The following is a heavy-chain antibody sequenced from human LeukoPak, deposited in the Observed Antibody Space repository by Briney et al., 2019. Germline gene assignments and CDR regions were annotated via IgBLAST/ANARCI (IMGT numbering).Heavy chain of an antibody. Sequence: GASVKVSCKASGYTFTGYYMHWVRQAPGQGLEWMGRINPNSGNTGYAQKFQGRVTMTRNTSISTAYMELSSLRSEDTAVYYCARVRGYSYGYVLDYWGQGTLVTVSS. CDR2: INPNSGNT. V-gene: IGHV1-8*02. CDR1: GYTFTGYY. CDR3: ARVRGYSYGYVLDY. J-gene: IGHJ4*02. D-gene: IGHD5-18*01.